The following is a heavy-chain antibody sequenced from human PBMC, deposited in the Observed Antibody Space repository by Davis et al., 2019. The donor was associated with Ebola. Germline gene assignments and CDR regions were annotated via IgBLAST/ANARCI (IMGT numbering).Heavy chain of an antibody. D-gene: IGHD2-21*01. V-gene: IGHV3-11*04. CDR2: ITTTGTTV. J-gene: IGHJ3*02. Sequence: GESLKISCAASGFTFSDYYMTWIRQSPGRGLEWVSYITTTGTTVYYSDSVKGRFTISRDDAKNSLFLQMNSLRVEDTAVYYCARGHTIWGQGTMVTVSS. CDR1: GFTFSDYY. CDR3: ARGHTI.